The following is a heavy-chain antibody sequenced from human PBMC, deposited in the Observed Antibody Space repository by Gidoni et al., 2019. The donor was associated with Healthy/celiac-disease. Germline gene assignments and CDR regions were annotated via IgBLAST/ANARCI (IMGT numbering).Heavy chain of an antibody. Sequence: QVQLVESGGGVVQPGRSLRLSCAASGFTFSSYAMHWVRQAPGKGLEWVAVISYDGSNKYYADSVKGRFTISRDNSKNTLYLQMNSLRAEDTAVYYCARAPMATTTLLDYWGQGTLVTVSS. CDR1: GFTFSSYA. D-gene: IGHD1-1*01. J-gene: IGHJ4*02. CDR3: ARAPMATTTLLDY. CDR2: ISYDGSNK. V-gene: IGHV3-30*01.